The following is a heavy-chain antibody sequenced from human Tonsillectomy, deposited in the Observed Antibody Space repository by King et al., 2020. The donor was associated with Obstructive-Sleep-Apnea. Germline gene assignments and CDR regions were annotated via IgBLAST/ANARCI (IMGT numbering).Heavy chain of an antibody. CDR2: IFHTGCT. CDR1: GDSVSSVHYS. J-gene: IGHJ4*02. CDR3: ARVNNTYYYDSSGYYYLPYFDY. D-gene: IGHD3-22*01. Sequence: QLQESGSGLVKPSQTLSLTCAVSGDSVSSVHYSWGWIRQPPGKSLEWIGYIFHTGCTYYNPSLKTRVTISVDRSKNQFSLALNSVTAAATAVYYCARVNNTYYYDSSGYYYLPYFDYWGQGTLVTVSS. V-gene: IGHV4-30-2*01.